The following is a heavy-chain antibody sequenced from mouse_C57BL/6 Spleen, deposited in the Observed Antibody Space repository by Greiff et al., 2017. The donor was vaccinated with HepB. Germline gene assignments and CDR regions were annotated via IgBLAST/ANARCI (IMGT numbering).Heavy chain of an antibody. CDR2: ISDGGSYT. J-gene: IGHJ2*01. Sequence: EVMLVESGGGLVKPGGSLKLSCAASGFTFSSYAMSWVRQTPEKRLEWVATISDGGSYTYYPDNVKGRFTISRDNAKNNLYLQMSHLKSEDTAMYYCARVKNWSFDYWGQGTTLTVSS. V-gene: IGHV5-4*03. CDR1: GFTFSSYA. CDR3: ARVKNWSFDY. D-gene: IGHD4-1*01.